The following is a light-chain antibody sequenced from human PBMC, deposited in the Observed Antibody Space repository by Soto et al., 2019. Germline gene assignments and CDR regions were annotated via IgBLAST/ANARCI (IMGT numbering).Light chain of an antibody. CDR1: QSISSW. J-gene: IGKJ1*01. CDR3: KQYDSYWS. CDR2: KAS. Sequence: DIQMTQSPSTLSASVGDRVIITCRASQSISSWLAWYQQKPGKAPKVLIYKASSLESGVPSRFSGSGSGTEFTLTISSLQPDDFATYYYKQYDSYWSFGQGTKVEIK. V-gene: IGKV1-5*03.